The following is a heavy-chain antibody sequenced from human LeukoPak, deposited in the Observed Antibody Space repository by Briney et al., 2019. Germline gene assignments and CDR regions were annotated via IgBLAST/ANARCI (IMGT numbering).Heavy chain of an antibody. D-gene: IGHD1-1*01. CDR3: AKSRSGSANWALQIFDN. Sequence: GGSLRLSCAASGFTFSSHAMTWVRQAPGKGLEWVSSISGSGANTYYADSVKGRFTISRDNSRNTLYLQMNSLRAEDTAVYFCAKSRSGSANWALQIFDNWGQGTLVTVSS. CDR2: ISGSGANT. CDR1: GFTFSSHA. V-gene: IGHV3-23*01. J-gene: IGHJ4*02.